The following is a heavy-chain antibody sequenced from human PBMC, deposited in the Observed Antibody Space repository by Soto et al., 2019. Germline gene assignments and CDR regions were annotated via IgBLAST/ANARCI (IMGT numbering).Heavy chain of an antibody. CDR2: IYPGDSDT. V-gene: IGHV5-51*01. D-gene: IGHD3-10*02. CDR3: GRHLARGPDMDYYVPD. Sequence: PGESLKISCQGSGYSFSKSWIGWVRQMPGKGLEWMGIIYPGDSDTRYSPSFQGQVTISADKSINTAYLQWNSLKASDTAMYFCGRHLARGPDMDYYVPDWAQGTQVRVAS. CDR1: GYSFSKSW. J-gene: IGHJ4*02.